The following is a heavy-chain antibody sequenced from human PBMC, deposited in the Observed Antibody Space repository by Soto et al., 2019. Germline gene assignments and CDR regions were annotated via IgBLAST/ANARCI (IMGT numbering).Heavy chain of an antibody. CDR3: ARDRIAAAGHNWFDP. J-gene: IGHJ5*02. CDR2: IIPILGIA. V-gene: IGHV1-69*08. CDR1: GGTFSSYT. D-gene: IGHD6-13*01. Sequence: QVQLVQSGAEVKKPGSSVKVSCKASGGTFSSYTISWVRQAPGQGLEWMGRIIPILGIANYAQKFQGRVTITADKSTSTAYMELSSLRSEDTAVYYCARDRIAAAGHNWFDPWGQGTLVTVSS.